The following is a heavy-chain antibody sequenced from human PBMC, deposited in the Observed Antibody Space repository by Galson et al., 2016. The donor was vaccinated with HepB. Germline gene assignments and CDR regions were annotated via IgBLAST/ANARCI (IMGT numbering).Heavy chain of an antibody. CDR2: ISFDGSNA. CDR3: AKERGDCSGGTCRYHDAFDI. Sequence: SLRLSCAASGFIFSNYGMHWVRQAPGKGLEWVAVISFDGSNAYYGDSVKGRFTFSRDNSKNTLSLQMNSLRAEDTAVYYCAKERGDCSGGTCRYHDAFDIWGQGTMVTVSS. J-gene: IGHJ3*02. D-gene: IGHD2-15*01. V-gene: IGHV3-30*18. CDR1: GFIFSNYG.